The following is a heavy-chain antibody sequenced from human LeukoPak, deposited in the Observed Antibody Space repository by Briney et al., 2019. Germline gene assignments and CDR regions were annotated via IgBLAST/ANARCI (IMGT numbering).Heavy chain of an antibody. CDR1: GFTFTNAW. CDR2: VKSKTDGGTT. D-gene: IGHD3-3*01. CDR3: AKNRNAAGYNFWSGYYFGPTFDY. V-gene: IGHV3-15*01. J-gene: IGHJ4*02. Sequence: PGGSLRLSCAASGFTFTNAWMSWVRQAPGKGLEWVGRVKSKTDGGTTDYAAPVEGRFTISRDNSKNTLYLQMNSLRAEDTAVYYCAKNRNAAGYNFWSGYYFGPTFDYWGQGTLVTVSS.